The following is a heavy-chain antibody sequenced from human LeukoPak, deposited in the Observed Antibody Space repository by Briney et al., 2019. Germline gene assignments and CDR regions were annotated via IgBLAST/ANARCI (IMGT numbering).Heavy chain of an antibody. Sequence: GGSLRLSCAASGFTFSSYGMHWVRQAPGKGLEWVAVIWYDGSNKYCADSVKGRFTISRDNSKNTLYLQMNSLRAEDTAVYYCARAVAADGGMDVWGQGTTVTVSS. CDR3: ARAVAADGGMDV. CDR1: GFTFSSYG. V-gene: IGHV3-33*08. D-gene: IGHD2-15*01. J-gene: IGHJ6*02. CDR2: IWYDGSNK.